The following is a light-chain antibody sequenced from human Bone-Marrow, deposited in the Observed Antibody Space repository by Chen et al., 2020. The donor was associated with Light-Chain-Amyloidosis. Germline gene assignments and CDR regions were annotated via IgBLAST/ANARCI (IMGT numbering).Light chain of an antibody. CDR2: WAS. Sequence: DIVMTQSLDSLAVSLGERATINCKSSQNLLYHSNNKNYMAWYQQKAGQPPKLLIKWASIRKSGVPDRFSGSGSGTDFTLTISSLQSEDVAVYYCQQYYSAPLTFGPGTKVEIK. V-gene: IGKV4-1*01. J-gene: IGKJ3*01. CDR1: QNLLYHSNNKNY. CDR3: QQYYSAPLT.